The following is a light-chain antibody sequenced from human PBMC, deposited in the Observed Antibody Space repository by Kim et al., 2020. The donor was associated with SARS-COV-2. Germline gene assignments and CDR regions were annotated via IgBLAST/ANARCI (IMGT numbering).Light chain of an antibody. CDR3: SSYAGSNNLV. V-gene: IGLV2-8*01. CDR2: EVS. CDR1: SSDVCGYNY. Sequence: GQSVTISCTGNSSDVCGYNYVSWYQQHPGKAPKLMIYEVSKRPSGVPDRFSGSKSGNTASLTVSGLQAEDEADYYCSSYAGSNNLVFGGGTQLTVL. J-gene: IGLJ2*01.